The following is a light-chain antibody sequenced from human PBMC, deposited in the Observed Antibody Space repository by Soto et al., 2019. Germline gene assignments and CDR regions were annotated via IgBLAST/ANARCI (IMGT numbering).Light chain of an antibody. J-gene: IGLJ1*01. CDR2: EVT. V-gene: IGLV2-14*01. CDR1: SGEVGRYNH. CDR3: ISYTGSSTSYV. Sequence: QSVLTQPASVSGSPGQSITISCAGTSGEVGRYNHVAWYQQHPGKAPKLMIYEVTKRPSGVSNRFSGSKSGNTASLNISGLQAEDEADYYCISYTGSSTSYVLGTGTKVTVL.